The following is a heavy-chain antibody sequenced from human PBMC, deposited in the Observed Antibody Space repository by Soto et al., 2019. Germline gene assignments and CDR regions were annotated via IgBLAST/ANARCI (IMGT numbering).Heavy chain of an antibody. J-gene: IGHJ6*02. CDR1: GGSISSGGYY. CDR3: ARELRFGEDYYGMDV. Sequence: QVQLQESGPGLVKPSQTLSLTCTVSGGSISSGGYYWSWIRQHPGKGLEWIGYIYYSGSTYHNPSLKSRVTISVDTSKNQFSLKLSSVTAADTAVYYCARELRFGEDYYGMDVWGQGTTVTVSS. D-gene: IGHD3-10*01. CDR2: IYYSGST. V-gene: IGHV4-31*03.